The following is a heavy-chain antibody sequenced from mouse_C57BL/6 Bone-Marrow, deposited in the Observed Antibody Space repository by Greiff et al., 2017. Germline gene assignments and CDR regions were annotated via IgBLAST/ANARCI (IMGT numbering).Heavy chain of an antibody. D-gene: IGHD2-2*01. V-gene: IGHV5-6*01. Sequence: EVMLVESGGDLVKPGGSLKLSCAASGFTFSSYGMSWVRQTPDKRLEWVATISSGGSYTYYPDSVKGRFTISRDNAKNTLCLQMSSLKSEDPAMYNCARLGGYDGAWFAYWRQGTLVTVSA. CDR2: ISSGGSYT. CDR1: GFTFSSYG. CDR3: ARLGGYDGAWFAY. J-gene: IGHJ3*01.